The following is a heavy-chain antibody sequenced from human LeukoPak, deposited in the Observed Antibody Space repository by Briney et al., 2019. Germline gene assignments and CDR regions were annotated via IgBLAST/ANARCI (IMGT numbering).Heavy chain of an antibody. CDR1: GYTFTGYY. Sequence: GASVKVSCKASGYTFTGYYMHWVRQAPGQGLEWMGWINPNSGGTNYAQKFQGRVTMTRDTSISTAYMELSRLRSDDTAVYYCARVGISTAMYYYYMDVWGKGTTVTVSS. CDR2: INPNSGGT. V-gene: IGHV1-2*02. D-gene: IGHD4-17*01. CDR3: ARVGISTAMYYYYMDV. J-gene: IGHJ6*03.